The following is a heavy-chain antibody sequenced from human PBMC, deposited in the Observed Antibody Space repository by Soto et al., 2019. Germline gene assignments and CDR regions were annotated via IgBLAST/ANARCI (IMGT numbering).Heavy chain of an antibody. CDR1: GFTFSSYA. Sequence: EVQLLESGGGLVHPGGSLRLSCAASGFTFSSYAMSWVRQAPGKGLEWVSAISGSGGSTYYADSVKGRFTISRDNSKNTLYLQMNSLRAEDTAVYYCAKDEGFYGSGMGDAFDIWGQGTMVTVSS. D-gene: IGHD3-10*01. CDR2: ISGSGGST. V-gene: IGHV3-23*01. J-gene: IGHJ3*02. CDR3: AKDEGFYGSGMGDAFDI.